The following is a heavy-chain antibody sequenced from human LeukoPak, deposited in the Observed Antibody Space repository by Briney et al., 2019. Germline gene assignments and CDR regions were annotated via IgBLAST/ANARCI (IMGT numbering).Heavy chain of an antibody. J-gene: IGHJ4*02. CDR3: ARHPHYYFDNSAR. D-gene: IGHD3-22*01. Sequence: SETLSLTCTVSGGSISSYYWGWIRQPPGKGLEWIGSMFYSGNTYYNPSLKSRVTISVDTSENQLSLRLSSVTAADTAVYYCARHPHYYFDNSARWGQGTLVTVSS. CDR1: GGSISSYY. V-gene: IGHV4-39*01. CDR2: MFYSGNT.